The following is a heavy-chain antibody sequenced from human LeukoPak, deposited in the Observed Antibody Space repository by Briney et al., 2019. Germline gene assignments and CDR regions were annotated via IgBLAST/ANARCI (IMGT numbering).Heavy chain of an antibody. CDR2: IYPGDSDT. D-gene: IGHD6-19*01. Sequence: GESLNICCKGSEYGFTSYWIARGRQMPGKDLEGMGIIYPGDSDTRYSPSFQGQVTISADKSISTAYLQWSSLKASDTAMYYCARLGSGYSSGWRGFWFDPWGQGTLVTVSS. J-gene: IGHJ5*02. V-gene: IGHV5-51*01. CDR1: EYGFTSYW. CDR3: ARLGSGYSSGWRGFWFDP.